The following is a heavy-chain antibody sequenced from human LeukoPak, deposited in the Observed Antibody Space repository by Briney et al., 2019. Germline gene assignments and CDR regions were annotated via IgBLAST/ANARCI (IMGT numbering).Heavy chain of an antibody. J-gene: IGHJ4*02. CDR3: ARAVGATLYFDY. CDR2: ISSSSSYI. D-gene: IGHD1-26*01. V-gene: IGHV3-21*01. CDR1: GFTFSSYS. Sequence: GGSLRLSCAASGFTFSSYSMNWVRQAPGKGLEWVSSISSSSSYIYYADSVKDRFTISRDNAKNSLYLQMNSLRAEDTAVYYCARAVGATLYFDYWGQGTLVTVSS.